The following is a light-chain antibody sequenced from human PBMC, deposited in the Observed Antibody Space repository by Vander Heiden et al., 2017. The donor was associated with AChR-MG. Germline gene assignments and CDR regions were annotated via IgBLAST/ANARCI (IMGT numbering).Light chain of an antibody. J-gene: IGLJ2*01. CDR1: TSNIGSNT. CDR3: AAWDDSLKVVV. Sequence: QFVLTPPPSASGTPGQRVTVSCSGSTSNIGSNTVNWYQQLPETAPKLLIYSNNQRPSGVPDRFSGSKSGTSASLAISGLQSEDEATYYCAAWDDSLKVVVFGGGTKLTVL. V-gene: IGLV1-44*01. CDR2: SNN.